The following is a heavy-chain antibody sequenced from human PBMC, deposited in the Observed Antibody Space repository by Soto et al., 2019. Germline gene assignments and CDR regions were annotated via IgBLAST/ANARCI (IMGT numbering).Heavy chain of an antibody. D-gene: IGHD3-10*01. V-gene: IGHV3-49*03. J-gene: IGHJ4*02. CDR2: IRSKAYGGTT. CDR3: TRGGELLWFEELKY. Sequence: LRLSCTASGFTFGDYAMSWFRQAPGKGLEWVGFIRSKAYGGTTEYAASVKGRFTISRDDSKSIAYLQMNSLKTEDTAVYYCTRGGELLWFEELKYWGQGTLVTVSS. CDR1: GFTFGDYA.